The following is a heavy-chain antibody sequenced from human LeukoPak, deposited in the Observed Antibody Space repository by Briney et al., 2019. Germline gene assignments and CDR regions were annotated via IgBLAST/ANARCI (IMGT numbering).Heavy chain of an antibody. CDR1: GGSISSYY. V-gene: IGHV4-59*04. D-gene: IGHD4-17*01. CDR3: ASTITVTTDY. Sequence: PSETLSLTCTVSGGSISSYYWGWIRQPPGEGLEWIGSIYHSGSTYYNPSLKSRVTMSVDTSKNQFSLKLSSVTAADTAVYYCASTITVTTDYWGQGTLVTVSS. J-gene: IGHJ4*02. CDR2: IYHSGST.